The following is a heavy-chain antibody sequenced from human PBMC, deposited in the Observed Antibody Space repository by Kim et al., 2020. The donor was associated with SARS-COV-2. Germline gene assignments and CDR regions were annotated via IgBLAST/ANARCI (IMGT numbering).Heavy chain of an antibody. J-gene: IGHJ4*02. D-gene: IGHD3-22*01. V-gene: IGHV3-30*07. Sequence: DSVKGLFTITRDNSKNTLYLQMNSLRAEDTAVYYCARDADYDSSGYVFDYWGQGTLVTVSS. CDR3: ARDADYDSSGYVFDY.